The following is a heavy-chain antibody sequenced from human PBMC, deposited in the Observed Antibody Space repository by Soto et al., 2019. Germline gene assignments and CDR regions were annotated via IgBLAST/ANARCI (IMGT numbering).Heavy chain of an antibody. D-gene: IGHD6-13*01. CDR2: INAGNGNT. CDR3: ARRLIRVAAAGTSNGWFDP. V-gene: IGHV1-3*01. Sequence: ASVKVSCKASGYTFTSYAMHWVRQAPGQRLEWMGWINAGNGNTKYSQKFQGRVTITRDTSASTAYMELSSLRSEDTAVYYCARRLIRVAAAGTSNGWFDPWGQGTLVTVSS. CDR1: GYTFTSYA. J-gene: IGHJ5*02.